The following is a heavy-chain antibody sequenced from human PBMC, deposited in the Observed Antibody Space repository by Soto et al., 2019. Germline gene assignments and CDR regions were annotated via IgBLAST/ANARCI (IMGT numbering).Heavy chain of an antibody. CDR2: IYSGGST. CDR1: GFTVSSNY. V-gene: IGHV3-53*01. J-gene: IGHJ3*02. CDR3: ARDCSSTSCYGALDI. Sequence: GGSLRLSCAASGFTVSSNYMSWVRQAPGKGLEWVSVIYSGGSTYYADSVKGRFTISRDNSKNTLYLQMNSLRAEDTAVYYCARDCSSTSCYGALDIWGQGTMVTVSS. D-gene: IGHD2-2*01.